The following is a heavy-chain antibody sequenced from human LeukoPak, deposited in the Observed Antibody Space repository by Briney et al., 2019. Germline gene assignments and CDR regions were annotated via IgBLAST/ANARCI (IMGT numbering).Heavy chain of an antibody. CDR3: AKDSNMVGATSFDY. D-gene: IGHD1-26*01. CDR2: LSYDESDK. Sequence: GGSLRLSCAASGFAFSSYGMHWVRQAPGKGLEWVAALSYDESDKYYADSVRGRFTISRDNSKNTLYLQMHSLRAEDTAVYNCAKDSNMVGATSFDYWGQGTLVTVSS. V-gene: IGHV3-30*18. J-gene: IGHJ4*02. CDR1: GFAFSSYG.